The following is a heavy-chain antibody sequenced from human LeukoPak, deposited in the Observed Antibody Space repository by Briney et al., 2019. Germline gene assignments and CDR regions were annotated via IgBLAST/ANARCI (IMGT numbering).Heavy chain of an antibody. CDR2: ISGSGGST. D-gene: IGHD5-24*01. CDR1: GFTCSDSA. V-gene: IGHV3-23*01. Sequence: PGGSLRLSCAVSGFTCSDSAMSWVRQAPGRGLEWVSTISGSGGSTSSADSVKGRFTISRDNSRTTLYLQMNTLRAEDTAIYYCAKGGPQFFDYWGQGTLVTVSS. CDR3: AKGGPQFFDY. J-gene: IGHJ4*02.